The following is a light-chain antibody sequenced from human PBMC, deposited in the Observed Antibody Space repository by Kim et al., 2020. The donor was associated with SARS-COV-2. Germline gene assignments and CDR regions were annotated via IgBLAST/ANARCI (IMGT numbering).Light chain of an antibody. CDR1: QSVSSP. Sequence: LSHGENATLPCRAGQSVSSPTPGDQHKPGAAPRLLIYDASNRATGIPARFSGSVSGTDFSLTISSLEPEDFAVYYCQQRSNWPLTFGGGAKVDIK. J-gene: IGKJ4*01. CDR3: QQRSNWPLT. CDR2: DAS. V-gene: IGKV3-11*01.